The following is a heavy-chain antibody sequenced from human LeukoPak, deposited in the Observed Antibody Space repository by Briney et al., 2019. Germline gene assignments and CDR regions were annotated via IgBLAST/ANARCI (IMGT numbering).Heavy chain of an antibody. J-gene: IGHJ4*02. Sequence: GGALRLSCAAPGFTFSSYWMHSGRQAPGKGLGWVSRIHSDGSSTIYADSVRGRFTISRDDAKSTLYLQMNSLRAEDTAVYYCARSGWPYYFDYWGQGTLVTVSS. V-gene: IGHV3-74*01. CDR3: ARSGWPYYFDY. CDR1: GFTFSSYW. CDR2: IHSDGSST. D-gene: IGHD3-22*01.